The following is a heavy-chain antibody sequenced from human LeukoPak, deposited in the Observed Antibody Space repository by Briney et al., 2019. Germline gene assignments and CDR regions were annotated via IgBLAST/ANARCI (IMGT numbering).Heavy chain of an antibody. D-gene: IGHD2-2*01. J-gene: IGHJ4*02. CDR2: IKYDGSYT. Sequence: GGSLRLSCAASGFSLSDHWMYWVRQGPGKGLVWLSRIKYDGSYTSYADSVKGRFTVSRDNAKNTLYLQMNSLRAEDTAVYYCARDSSSVPEYWGQGTPVTVSS. CDR1: GFSLSDHW. CDR3: ARDSSSVPEY. V-gene: IGHV3-74*01.